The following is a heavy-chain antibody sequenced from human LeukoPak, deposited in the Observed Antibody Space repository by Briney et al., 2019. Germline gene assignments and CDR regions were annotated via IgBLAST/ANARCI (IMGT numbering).Heavy chain of an antibody. V-gene: IGHV1-18*01. Sequence: RRASVKVSCKASGYTFTSYGISWVRQAPGQGLEWMGWISAYNGNTNYAQKLQGRVTMTTDTSTSTAYMELRSLRSDDTAVCYCVIWFGDKGSAFDIWGQGTMVTVSS. J-gene: IGHJ3*02. CDR2: ISAYNGNT. CDR1: GYTFTSYG. CDR3: VIWFGDKGSAFDI. D-gene: IGHD3-10*01.